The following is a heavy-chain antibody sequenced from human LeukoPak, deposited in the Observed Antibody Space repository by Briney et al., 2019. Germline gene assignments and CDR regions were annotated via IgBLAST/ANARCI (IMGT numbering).Heavy chain of an antibody. CDR2: IYTSGST. D-gene: IGHD3-10*01. V-gene: IGHV4-4*07. J-gene: IGHJ6*03. CDR3: ARERHSITMVRGVDRPYYMDV. CDR1: GGSISSYY. Sequence: NPSETLSLTCTVSGGSISSYYWSWIRQPAGKGLEWIGRIYTSGSTNYNPSLKSRVTVSVDTSKNQFSLKLSSVTAADTAVYYCARERHSITMVRGVDRPYYMDVWGKGTTVTISS.